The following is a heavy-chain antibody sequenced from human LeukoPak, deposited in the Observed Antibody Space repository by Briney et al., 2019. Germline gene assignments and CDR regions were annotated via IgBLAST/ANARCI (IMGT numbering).Heavy chain of an antibody. CDR1: GGSISSNY. J-gene: IGHJ5*02. V-gene: IGHV4-4*07. D-gene: IGHD6-13*01. CDR2: IYNTGST. CDR3: VRAKISASGVWLFDP. Sequence: SETLSLTCTVSGGSISSNYWNWIRQPAGKGLEWIGRIYNTGSTNYNPSLESRVTMSVGTSKNQFSLKLSSVTAADTAVYYCVRAKISASGVWLFDPWGQGTLITVSS.